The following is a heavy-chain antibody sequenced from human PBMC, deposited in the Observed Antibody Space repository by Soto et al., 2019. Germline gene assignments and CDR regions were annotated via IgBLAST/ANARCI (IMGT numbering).Heavy chain of an antibody. D-gene: IGHD4-17*01. J-gene: IGHJ4*02. CDR1: GGSVRSGSYY. Sequence: QVQLQESGPGLVKPSETLSLTCTVSGGSVRSGSYYWSWIRQPPGKGLEWIGYIYYSGTTNYNPSLKSRVTISVDTSKNQFSLKLSSVTAADTAVYYCARVEAYGDYFDYWGQGTLVTVSS. CDR3: ARVEAYGDYFDY. V-gene: IGHV4-61*01. CDR2: IYYSGTT.